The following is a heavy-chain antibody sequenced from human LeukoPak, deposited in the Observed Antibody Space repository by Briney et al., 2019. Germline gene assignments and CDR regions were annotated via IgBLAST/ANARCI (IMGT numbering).Heavy chain of an antibody. CDR3: ARQQDYGDYSFGY. Sequence: ASVKDSCKASGYTFTGYYMHWVRQAPGQGLEWMGGISRNSGVTNYAQKFQGRVTMTRDTSISTAYMELSRLKSDDTAVYYCARQQDYGDYSFGYWGQGTLVTVSS. J-gene: IGHJ4*02. V-gene: IGHV1-2*02. D-gene: IGHD4-17*01. CDR1: GYTFTGYY. CDR2: ISRNSGVT.